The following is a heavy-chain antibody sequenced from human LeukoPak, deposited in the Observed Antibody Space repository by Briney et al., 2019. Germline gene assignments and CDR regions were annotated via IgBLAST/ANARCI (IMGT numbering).Heavy chain of an antibody. CDR2: ISGSGGST. J-gene: IGHJ4*02. Sequence: GGSLRLSCAASGFTFSSYAMSWARQAPGKGLEWVSAISGSGGSTYYADSVKGRFTISRDNSKNTLYLQMNSLRAEDTAVYYSAEAISVGATTDAADWGQGTLVTVSS. V-gene: IGHV3-23*01. CDR1: GFTFSSYA. CDR3: AEAISVGATTDAAD. D-gene: IGHD1-26*01.